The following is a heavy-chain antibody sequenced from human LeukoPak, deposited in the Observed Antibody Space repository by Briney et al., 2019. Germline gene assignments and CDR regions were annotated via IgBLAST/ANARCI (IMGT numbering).Heavy chain of an antibody. V-gene: IGHV1-69*13. CDR1: GGTFSKYA. CDR2: IIPIFRTT. D-gene: IGHD5-18*01. J-gene: IGHJ6*03. Sequence: SVKVSCTASGGTFSKYAFSWVRQAPGQGLEWMGGIIPIFRTTKYAQKFQGRVTITADESTTTAYMELSSLRSEDTALYYCARHGGYTNGYELKNYYQYYVDVWGKGTTLTVSS. CDR3: ARHGGYTNGYELKNYYQYYVDV.